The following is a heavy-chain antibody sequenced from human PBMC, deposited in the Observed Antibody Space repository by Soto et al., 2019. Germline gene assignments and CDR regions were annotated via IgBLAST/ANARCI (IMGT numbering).Heavy chain of an antibody. V-gene: IGHV3-74*01. CDR1: GFTFSSYW. Sequence: GSLGLSCAASGFTFSSYWMHWVRQAPGKGLVWVSHINTDGSHTTYADSVKGRFTISRDNAKNTLYLQMNSLGAEDTAVYYRVRDDTGLGIDYWALGPLVTAPQ. J-gene: IGHJ4*02. CDR3: VRDDTGLGIDY. CDR2: INTDGSHT. D-gene: IGHD2-8*02.